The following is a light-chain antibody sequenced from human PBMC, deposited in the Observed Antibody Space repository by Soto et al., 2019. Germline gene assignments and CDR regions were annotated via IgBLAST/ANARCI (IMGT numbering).Light chain of an antibody. J-gene: IGLJ3*02. CDR3: CSYSSSSTLV. CDR1: SSDVGGYNY. V-gene: IGLV2-14*01. Sequence: QSALTQPASVSGSPGQSITISCTGTSSDVGGYNYVSWYQQHPGKAPKLMIYEVSNRPSGVSNRFSGSKSGNTASLTISRLKADYEAHDHGCSYSSSSTLVFGGRSQLTVL. CDR2: EVS.